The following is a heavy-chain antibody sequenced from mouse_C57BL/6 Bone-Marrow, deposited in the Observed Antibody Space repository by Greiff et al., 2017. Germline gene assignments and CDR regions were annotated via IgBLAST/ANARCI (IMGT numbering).Heavy chain of an antibody. V-gene: IGHV5-17*01. CDR3: ARLYSNYPYYAMDY. CDR1: GFTFSDYG. D-gene: IGHD2-5*01. Sequence: EVQLVESGGGLVKPGGSLKLSCAASGFTFSDYGMHWVRQAPEKGLEWVAYISSGSRTIYYADTVKGRFTISRDNAKNTLFLQMTSLRSEDTAMYYCARLYSNYPYYAMDYWGQGTSVTVSS. J-gene: IGHJ4*01. CDR2: ISSGSRTI.